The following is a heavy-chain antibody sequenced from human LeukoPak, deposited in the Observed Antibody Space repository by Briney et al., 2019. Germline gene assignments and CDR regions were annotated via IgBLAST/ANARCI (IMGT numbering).Heavy chain of an antibody. CDR1: GFTFSNYA. Sequence: PGGSLRLSCEASGFTFSNYAMSWVRQAPGKGLEWISYISGSGSVSYYEDSVKGRFTISRDNAKNSLYLQMNSLRDEDAALYYCARDGGFGFLAAFDIWGQGTMVTVSS. D-gene: IGHD3-10*01. CDR2: ISGSGSVS. CDR3: ARDGGFGFLAAFDI. V-gene: IGHV3-48*02. J-gene: IGHJ3*02.